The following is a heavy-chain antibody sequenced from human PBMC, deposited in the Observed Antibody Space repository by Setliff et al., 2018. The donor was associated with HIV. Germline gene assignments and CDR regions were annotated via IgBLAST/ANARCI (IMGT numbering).Heavy chain of an antibody. V-gene: IGHV3-15*01. Sequence: ETLSLTCAVSGGSISSSYWMSWVRQAPGKGLEWVARIKNQKDGGTTAYAAPVEGRFNIFRDDSRSTLYLQMSSLKTEDTAVYYCITDPGDYPDYWGQGTLVTVSS. D-gene: IGHD4-17*01. J-gene: IGHJ4*02. CDR2: IKNQKDGGTT. CDR1: GGSISSSYW. CDR3: ITDPGDYPDY.